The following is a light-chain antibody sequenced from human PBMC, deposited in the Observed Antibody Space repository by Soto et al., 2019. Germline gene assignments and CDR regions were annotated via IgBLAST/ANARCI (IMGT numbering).Light chain of an antibody. J-gene: IGKJ1*01. V-gene: IGKV3-15*01. CDR2: GAV. CDR1: QSVSSSY. CDR3: QQCDDWPRT. Sequence: EIVLTQSPGTLSLSPGERATLSCRASQSVSSSYLAWYQQKPGQAPRLLIHGAVTRATGIPARFSGSGSGAEFTLTISSLQSEDFAVYYCQQCDDWPRTFGQGTKVDIK.